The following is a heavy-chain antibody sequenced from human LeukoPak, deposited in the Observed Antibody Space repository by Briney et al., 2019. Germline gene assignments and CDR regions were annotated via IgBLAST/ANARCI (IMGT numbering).Heavy chain of an antibody. J-gene: IGHJ6*02. CDR2: IYYSGST. CDR1: GGSISSYY. Sequence: TSETLSLTCTVSGGSISSYYWSWIRQPPGKGLEWIGYIYYSGSTNYNPSLKSRVTISVDTSKNQFSLKLSSVTAADTAVYYCAGLAAPEVYYYYGMDVWGQGTTVTVSS. D-gene: IGHD6-6*01. CDR3: AGLAAPEVYYYYGMDV. V-gene: IGHV4-59*01.